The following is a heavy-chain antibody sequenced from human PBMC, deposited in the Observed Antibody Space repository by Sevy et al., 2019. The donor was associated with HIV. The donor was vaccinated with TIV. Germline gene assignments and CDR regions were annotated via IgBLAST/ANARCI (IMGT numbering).Heavy chain of an antibody. D-gene: IGHD6-13*01. V-gene: IGHV3-30*18. J-gene: IGHJ4*02. Sequence: GGSLRLSCAASGFTFSSYGMHWVRQAPGKGLEWVAVISYDGSNKYYADSVKGRFTISRDNSKNTLYLQMNSLRAEDTAVYYCAKGGLQLEAYYFDYWGQGTLVTVSS. CDR3: AKGGLQLEAYYFDY. CDR2: ISYDGSNK. CDR1: GFTFSSYG.